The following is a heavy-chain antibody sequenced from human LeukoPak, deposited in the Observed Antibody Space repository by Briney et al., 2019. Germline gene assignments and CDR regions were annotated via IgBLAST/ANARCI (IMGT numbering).Heavy chain of an antibody. Sequence: PRASVKLSCDAYGYSFSGYYRRWVRQAPGQGLEWMGWINPSSGGTNYAPKFQGRVTTTRATSISTAYMERSRLSSDATAVYCCARQPSVAPAAGDACDIWGQGTMVRVSS. V-gene: IGHV1-2*02. J-gene: IGHJ3*02. D-gene: IGHD2-2*01. CDR3: ARQPSVAPAAGDACDI. CDR1: GYSFSGYY. CDR2: INPSSGGT.